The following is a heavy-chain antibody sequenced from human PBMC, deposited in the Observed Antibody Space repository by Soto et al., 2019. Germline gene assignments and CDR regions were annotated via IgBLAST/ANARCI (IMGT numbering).Heavy chain of an antibody. D-gene: IGHD3-10*01. Sequence: PSETLSLTCTVSGGSISSSSYYWGWIRQPPGKGLEWIGSIYYSGSTYYKQSLKSRVTISVDTSKNQFSLKLSSVTAADTVVYFCARPGNYGSGSYLYYLDYWGQGTLVTVSS. J-gene: IGHJ4*02. V-gene: IGHV4-39*01. CDR3: ARPGNYGSGSYLYYLDY. CDR1: GGSISSSSYY. CDR2: IYYSGST.